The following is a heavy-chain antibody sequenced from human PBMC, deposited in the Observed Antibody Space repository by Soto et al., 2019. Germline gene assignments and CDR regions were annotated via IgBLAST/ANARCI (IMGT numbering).Heavy chain of an antibody. J-gene: IGHJ4*02. CDR2: ISGGGGNT. CDR3: AKERLGRGSDY. V-gene: IGHV3-23*01. Sequence: EVQLLESGGGLVQPGGSLRLSCAASGFTFSNYAMRWVRQTPGKGLEWVSTISGGGGNTYYPDSVKGRFTISRDNSKDTVYMQMNSLGAEDTAIYYCAKERLGRGSDYWGQGALVTVTS. CDR1: GFTFSNYA.